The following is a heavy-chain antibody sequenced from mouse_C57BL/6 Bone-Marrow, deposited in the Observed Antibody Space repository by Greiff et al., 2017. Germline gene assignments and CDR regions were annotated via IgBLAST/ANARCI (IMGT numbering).Heavy chain of an antibody. J-gene: IGHJ3*01. CDR1: GFTFSDYG. D-gene: IGHD1-1*01. CDR3: ARHSSYGAWFAY. V-gene: IGHV5-15*01. Sequence: EVQVVESGGGLVQPGGSLTLSCAASGFTFSDYGMAWVRQAPRKGLEWVAFISNLAYSIYYADAVTGRFTISRENAKNNLFLKMSSLRAEDTAMYYCARHSSYGAWFAYWGQGTLVTVSA. CDR2: ISNLAYSI.